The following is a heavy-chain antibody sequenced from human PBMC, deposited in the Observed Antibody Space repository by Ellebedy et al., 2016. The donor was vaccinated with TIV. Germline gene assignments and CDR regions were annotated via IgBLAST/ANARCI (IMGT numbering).Heavy chain of an antibody. J-gene: IGHJ4*02. CDR2: IIPILGIL. Sequence: SVKVSXKASGGTFSSYAISWVRQAPGQGLEWMGRIIPILGILNYAQKFQGRVTITADKSTNTAYMELSSLRSEDTAVYYCAREDGGKALDYWGQGTLVTVSS. V-gene: IGHV1-69*04. CDR1: GGTFSSYA. CDR3: AREDGGKALDY. D-gene: IGHD4-23*01.